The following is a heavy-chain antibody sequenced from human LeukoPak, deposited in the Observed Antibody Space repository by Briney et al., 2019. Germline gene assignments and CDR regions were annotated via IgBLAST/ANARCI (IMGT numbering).Heavy chain of an antibody. CDR1: GGSISSGSCY. J-gene: IGHJ4*02. CDR2: IYTSGST. Sequence: SQTLSLTCTVSGGSISSGSCYWSWIRQPAGKGLEWIGRIYTSGSTNYNPSLKSRVTISVDTSKNQFSLKLSSVTAADTAVYYCARDSSGWYDAHDYWGQGTLVTVSS. D-gene: IGHD6-19*01. CDR3: ARDSSGWYDAHDY. V-gene: IGHV4-61*02.